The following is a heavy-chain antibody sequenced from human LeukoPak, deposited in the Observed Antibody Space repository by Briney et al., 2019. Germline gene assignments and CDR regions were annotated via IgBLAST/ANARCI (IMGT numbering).Heavy chain of an antibody. Sequence: ASVKVSCQATGYTFSNYGISWVRQAPGQGLEWMGWINAYNGYPNYAQKFQGRVTVTRDISRRTAYLELRSLTSDDTAVYYCARRSGNLPDNWGQGTLVTVSS. CDR3: ARRSGNLPDN. CDR1: GYTFSNYG. CDR2: INAYNGYP. J-gene: IGHJ4*02. V-gene: IGHV1-18*01. D-gene: IGHD1-26*01.